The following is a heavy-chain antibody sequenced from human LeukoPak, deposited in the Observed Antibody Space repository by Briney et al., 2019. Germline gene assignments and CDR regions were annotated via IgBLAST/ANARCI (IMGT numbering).Heavy chain of an antibody. CDR2: IYYSGST. CDR1: GGSISSYY. Sequence: PSETLSLTCTVSGGSISSYYWSWIRQPPGKGLEWIGYIYYSGSTNYNPSLKSRVTISVDTSKSQFSLKLSSVTAADTAVYYCARRPGVHFDYWGQGTLVTVSS. J-gene: IGHJ4*02. D-gene: IGHD7-27*01. V-gene: IGHV4-59*08. CDR3: ARRPGVHFDY.